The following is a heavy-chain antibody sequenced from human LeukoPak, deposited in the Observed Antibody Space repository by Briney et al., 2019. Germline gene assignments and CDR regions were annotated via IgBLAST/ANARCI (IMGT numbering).Heavy chain of an antibody. CDR3: AKDNDSSGYYSWYFDY. CDR2: IRYDGSNK. D-gene: IGHD3-22*01. J-gene: IGHJ4*02. V-gene: IGHV3-30*02. Sequence: GGSLRLSCAASGFTFSSYGMHWVRQAPVKGLEWVAFIRYDGSNKYYADSVKGRFTISRDNSRNSLYLQMNSLRVEDMALYYCAKDNDSSGYYSWYFDYWGQGTLVTVSS. CDR1: GFTFSSYG.